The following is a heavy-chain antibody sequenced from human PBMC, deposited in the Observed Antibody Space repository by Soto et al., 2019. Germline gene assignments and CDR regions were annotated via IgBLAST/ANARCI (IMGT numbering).Heavy chain of an antibody. CDR1: GGSISSSSYY. Sequence: PSETLSLTCTVSGGSISSSSYYWGWIRQPPGKGLEWIGSIYYSGSTYYNPSLKSRVTISVDTSKNQFSLKLSSVTAADTAVYYCARLGDIVVVPAVLDVWGQGTTVT. V-gene: IGHV4-39*01. CDR2: IYYSGST. D-gene: IGHD2-2*01. CDR3: ARLGDIVVVPAVLDV. J-gene: IGHJ6*02.